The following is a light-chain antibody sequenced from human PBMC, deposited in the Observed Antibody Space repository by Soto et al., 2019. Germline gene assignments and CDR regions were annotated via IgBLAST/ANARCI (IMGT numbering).Light chain of an antibody. J-gene: IGLJ1*01. CDR3: SIYTTSSGYV. Sequence: QSALTQPPSVSGSPGQSVTISCTGTSNDVGSYNRVSWFQQPPGTAPKLIIYEVSNRPSGVPDRFSGSKSGNTASLTISGPQAEDETDYYCSIYTTSSGYVFGTGTKVTVL. CDR1: SNDVGSYNR. CDR2: EVS. V-gene: IGLV2-18*01.